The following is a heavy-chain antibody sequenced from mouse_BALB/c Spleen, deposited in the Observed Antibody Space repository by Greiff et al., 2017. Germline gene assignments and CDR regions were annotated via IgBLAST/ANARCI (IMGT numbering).Heavy chain of an antibody. CDR3: GGGGYDDGDFDV. CDR1: GYSFTGYF. Sequence: VQLQQSGPGLVKPGASVTISCKASGYSFTGYFINWVKQRHGKNLEWIGRINPYNGDTFYNPKFKGMSTLTVDTSSSTSHMELLSLTSEDSADYCGGGGGYDDGDFDVWGEGTTLTVAS. D-gene: IGHD2-4*01. V-gene: IGHV1-37*01. J-gene: IGHJ2*01. CDR2: INPYNGDT.